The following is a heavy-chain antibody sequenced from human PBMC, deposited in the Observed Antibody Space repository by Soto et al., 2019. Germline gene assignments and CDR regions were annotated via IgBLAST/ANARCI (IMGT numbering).Heavy chain of an antibody. Sequence: QVQLEQSGAEVKKPGSSVKVSCKASGGTFRNSAISWVRQAPGQGLEWMGGIMPIFRTPDYAKKFQVRVTITADESTSTAYMELSGLRSDDTAVYFCARDNDRPQLGGNYYYILDVWGHGTTVTVSS. V-gene: IGHV1-69*12. J-gene: IGHJ6*02. D-gene: IGHD1-1*01. CDR1: GGTFRNSA. CDR2: IMPIFRTP. CDR3: ARDNDRPQLGGNYYYILDV.